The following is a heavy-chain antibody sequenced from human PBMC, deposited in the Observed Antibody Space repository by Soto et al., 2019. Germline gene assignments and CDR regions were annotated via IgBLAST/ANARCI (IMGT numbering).Heavy chain of an antibody. CDR3: ARSIAVAGPSDY. CDR2: IYHSGIT. V-gene: IGHV4-59*01. J-gene: IGHJ4*02. D-gene: IGHD6-19*01. CDR1: GGSITKYF. Sequence: SETLSLTCSVSGGSITKYFWSWIRQPPGKGLEWIGFIYHSGITNYNPSLMSRVAISVDTPKNQFPLKLTSVTAADTAVYYCARSIAVAGPSDYWGQGTLVTVSS.